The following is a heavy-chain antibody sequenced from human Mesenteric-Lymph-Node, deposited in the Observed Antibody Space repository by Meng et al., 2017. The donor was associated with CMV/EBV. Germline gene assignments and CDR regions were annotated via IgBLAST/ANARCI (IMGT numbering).Heavy chain of an antibody. D-gene: IGHD3-10*01. J-gene: IGHJ2*01. Sequence: ASNSAAWNWIRQSPSRDLEWLGRTYYRSKWYNDYAVSVKSRITINPDTSKNQFSLQLNSVTPEDTAVYYCARALLGSGSYRYWYFDLWGRGTLVTVSS. V-gene: IGHV6-1*01. CDR1: ASNSAA. CDR3: ARALLGSGSYRYWYFDL. CDR2: TYYRSKWYN.